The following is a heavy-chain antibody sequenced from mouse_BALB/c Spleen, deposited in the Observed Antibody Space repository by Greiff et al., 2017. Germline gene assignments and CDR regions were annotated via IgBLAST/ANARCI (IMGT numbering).Heavy chain of an antibody. CDR2: ISTYYGDA. CDR1: GYTFTDYA. D-gene: IGHD2-4*01. J-gene: IGHJ4*01. V-gene: IGHV1S137*01. CDR3: AREGGIYYDYERNAMDY. Sequence: QVQLQQSGAELVRPGVSVKISCKGSGYTFTDYAMHWVKQSHAKSLEWIGVISTYYGDASYNQKFKGKATMTVDKSSSTAYMELARLTSEDSAIYYCAREGGIYYDYERNAMDYWGQGTSVTVSS.